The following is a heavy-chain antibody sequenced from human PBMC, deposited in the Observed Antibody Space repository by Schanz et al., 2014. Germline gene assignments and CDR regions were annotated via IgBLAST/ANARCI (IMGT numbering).Heavy chain of an antibody. J-gene: IGHJ4*02. CDR2: ISGSSRTI. D-gene: IGHD1-1*01. V-gene: IGHV3-48*01. CDR1: GFSVGNKN. Sequence: EVQLLESGGGLVQPGGSLRLSCAASGFSVGNKNMNWVRQAPGKGLEWVSYISGSSRTIYYADSMKGRFTVSRDNAENALYLQMNSLRAEYTALYYCARDRRNADLDYWGQGTLVTVSS. CDR3: ARDRRNADLDY.